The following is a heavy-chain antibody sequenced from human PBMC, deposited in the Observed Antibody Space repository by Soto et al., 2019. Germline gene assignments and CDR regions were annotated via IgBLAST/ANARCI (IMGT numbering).Heavy chain of an antibody. V-gene: IGHV1-18*04. J-gene: IGHJ5*02. Sequence: ASVKVSCKASGYTFTSYGISWVRHAPGQGLEWMGWISAYNGNTNYAQKLQGRVTMTTDTSTSTAYMELRSLRSDDTAVYYCARDRRITGTTHWFDPWGQGTLVTVSS. CDR2: ISAYNGNT. D-gene: IGHD1-7*01. CDR3: ARDRRITGTTHWFDP. CDR1: GYTFTSYG.